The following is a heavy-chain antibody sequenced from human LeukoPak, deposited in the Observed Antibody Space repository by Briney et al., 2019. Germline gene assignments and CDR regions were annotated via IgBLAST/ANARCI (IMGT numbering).Heavy chain of an antibody. CDR1: GFTFSGHG. J-gene: IGHJ4*02. CDR3: AKARGFAEFDY. D-gene: IGHD3-10*01. V-gene: IGHV3-23*01. Sequence: GGSLRLSCAASGFTFSGHGMRWARQAPGKGLEWVSAISGSGDTTYYADSVKGRYTISRDNSKNTLYLQMNSLRAEDTALYFCAKARGFAEFDYWGQGTLVTVSS. CDR2: ISGSGDTT.